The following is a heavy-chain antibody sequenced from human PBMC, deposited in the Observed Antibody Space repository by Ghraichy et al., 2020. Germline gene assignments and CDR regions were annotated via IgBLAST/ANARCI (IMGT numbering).Heavy chain of an antibody. J-gene: IGHJ3*02. D-gene: IGHD2-15*01. CDR2: INIHNGKT. CDR1: GYIFTSYG. Sequence: ASVKVSCKASGYIFTSYGISWVRQAPGKGLEWVGWINIHNGKTNHAQKFQGRVALTTDTSTTTAYLELMSLRWDDTAVYYCVSGGAVMVGASVRQADPCDIWGQGTLVTVSS. CDR3: VSGGAVMVGASVRQADPCDI. V-gene: IGHV1-18*04.